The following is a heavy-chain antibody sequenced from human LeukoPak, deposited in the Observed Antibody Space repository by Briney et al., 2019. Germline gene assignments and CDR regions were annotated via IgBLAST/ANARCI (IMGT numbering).Heavy chain of an antibody. CDR1: GGSISSGSYY. CDR3: AREVYDFWTQGAFDI. CDR2: IYTSGST. V-gene: IGHV4-61*02. Sequence: SETLSLTCTVSGGSISSGSYYWSWIRQPAGKGLEWIGRIYTSGSTNYNPSLKSRVTISVDTSKNQFSLKLSSVTAADTAVYYCAREVYDFWTQGAFDIWGQGTMVTVSS. J-gene: IGHJ3*02. D-gene: IGHD3-3*01.